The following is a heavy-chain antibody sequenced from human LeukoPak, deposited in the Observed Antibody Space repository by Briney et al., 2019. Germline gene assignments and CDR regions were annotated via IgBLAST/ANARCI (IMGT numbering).Heavy chain of an antibody. J-gene: IGHJ2*01. D-gene: IGHD6-13*01. Sequence: PSETLSLTCAVSGGSISSYYWSWIRQPPGKGLEWIGYIYYSGSTNYSPSLKSRLTISVDTSKNQFSLKLSSVTAADTAVYYCARTYGSSGLGYFDLWGRGTLVTVSS. V-gene: IGHV4-59*01. CDR1: GGSISSYY. CDR3: ARTYGSSGLGYFDL. CDR2: IYYSGST.